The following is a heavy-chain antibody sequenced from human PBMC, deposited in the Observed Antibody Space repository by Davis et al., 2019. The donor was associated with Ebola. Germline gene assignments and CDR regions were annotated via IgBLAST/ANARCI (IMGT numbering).Heavy chain of an antibody. Sequence: SETLSLTCAVYGGSFSGYYWSWIRQPPGKGLEWNGEINHSGNTNYNPSLKSRVTISVDTSKNQFSLKLSSVTAADTAVYYCARGGVRVRYYYYGMDVWGQGTTVTVSS. J-gene: IGHJ6*02. CDR3: ARGGVRVRYYYYGMDV. V-gene: IGHV4-34*01. CDR1: GGSFSGYY. D-gene: IGHD3-10*01. CDR2: INHSGNT.